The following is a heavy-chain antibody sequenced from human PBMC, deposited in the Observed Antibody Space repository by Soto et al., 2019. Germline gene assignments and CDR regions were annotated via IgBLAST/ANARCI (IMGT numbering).Heavy chain of an antibody. J-gene: IGHJ4*02. CDR3: ARKRQWASLPY. D-gene: IGHD2-8*01. CDR1: GYTFRNYG. CDR2: VSAYNRNT. V-gene: IGHV1-18*01. Sequence: QVQLVQSGAEVKQPGASVKVSCEAYGYTFRNYGITWVRQAPGQGLEWMGWVSAYNRNTNYAQKFQERVTMTTDTSTGTAYMELRSRRSDDTAIYFCARKRQWASLPYWGAGTLVTVSS.